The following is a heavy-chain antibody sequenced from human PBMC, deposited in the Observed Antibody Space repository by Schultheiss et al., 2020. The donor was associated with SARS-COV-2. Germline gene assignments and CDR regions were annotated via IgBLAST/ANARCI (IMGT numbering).Heavy chain of an antibody. Sequence: SETLSLTCTVSGGSISSSSYYWGWIRQPPGKGLEWIGSIYYSGSTYYNPSLKSRVTISVDTSKNQFSLKLSSVTAADTAVYYCARDPLKRDAPPDSWGQGTLVTVSS. V-gene: IGHV4-39*02. CDR1: GGSISSSSYY. D-gene: IGHD4-11*01. J-gene: IGHJ4*02. CDR2: IYYSGST. CDR3: ARDPLKRDAPPDS.